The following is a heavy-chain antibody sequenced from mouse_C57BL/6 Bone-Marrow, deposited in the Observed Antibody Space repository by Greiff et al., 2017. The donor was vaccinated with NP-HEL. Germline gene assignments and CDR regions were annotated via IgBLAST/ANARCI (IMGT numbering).Heavy chain of an antibody. D-gene: IGHD3-3*01. CDR3: AKGTGTVDY. V-gene: IGHV1-81*01. J-gene: IGHJ2*01. CDR1: GYTFTSYG. Sequence: VQLQESGAELARPGASVKLSCKASGYTFTSYGISWVKQRTGQCLAWIGEIYPRSGNTYYNEKFKGKATLTADKSSSTAYMELRSLTSEDSAVYFCAKGTGTVDYWGQGTTLTVSS. CDR2: IYPRSGNT.